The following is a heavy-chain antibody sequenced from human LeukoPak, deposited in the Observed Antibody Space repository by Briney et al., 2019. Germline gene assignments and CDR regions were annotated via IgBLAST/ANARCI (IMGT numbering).Heavy chain of an antibody. CDR2: INHSGST. CDR1: GGSFSGYY. Sequence: PSETLSLTCAVYGGSFSGYYWSWIRQPPGKGLEWIGEINHSGSTNYNPSLKSRVTISLDTSRNQFSLKLTSVTAADTAVYYCAKSNGYGLVDIWGQGTMVTVSS. D-gene: IGHD3-10*01. V-gene: IGHV4-34*01. J-gene: IGHJ3*02. CDR3: AKSNGYGLVDI.